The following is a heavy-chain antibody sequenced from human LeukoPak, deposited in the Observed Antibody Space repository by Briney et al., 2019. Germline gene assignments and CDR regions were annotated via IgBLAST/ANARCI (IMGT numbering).Heavy chain of an antibody. J-gene: IGHJ4*02. CDR2: IKSKTDGGTT. CDR3: TTAHLRGAYYGSGSYYD. CDR1: GFTFSNAW. Sequence: GGSLRLSCAASGFTFSNAWMSWVRQAPGKGLEWVGRIKSKTDGGTTDYAAPVKGRFTISRDDSKNTLYLQMNSLKTEDTAVYYCTTAHLRGAYYGSGSYYDWGQGTLVTVSS. V-gene: IGHV3-15*01. D-gene: IGHD3-10*01.